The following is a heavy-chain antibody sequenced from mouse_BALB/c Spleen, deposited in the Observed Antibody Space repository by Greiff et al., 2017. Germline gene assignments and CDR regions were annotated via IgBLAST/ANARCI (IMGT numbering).Heavy chain of an antibody. CDR2: ISSGGSYT. J-gene: IGHJ1*01. D-gene: IGHD3-2*01. CDR3: ARKGETARAPGYFDV. V-gene: IGHV5-9-4*01. CDR1: GFTFSSYA. Sequence: EVQRVESGGGLVKPGGSLKLSCAASGFTFSSYAMSWVRQSPEKRLEWVAEISSGGSYTYYPDTVTGRFTISRDNAKNTLYLEMSSLRSEDTAMYYCARKGETARAPGYFDVWGAGTTVTVSS.